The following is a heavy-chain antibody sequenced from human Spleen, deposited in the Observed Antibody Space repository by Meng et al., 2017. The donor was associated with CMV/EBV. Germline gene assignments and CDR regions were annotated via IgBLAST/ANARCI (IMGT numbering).Heavy chain of an antibody. J-gene: IGHJ4*02. CDR2: ISGSGGST. Sequence: GGSLRLSCAASGFTFTNYVLSWVRQAPGKGLEWVSAISGSGGSTYYADSVKGRFTISRDNSKNTLYLQMNSLRAEDTAVYYCAKGGAAARGWFDYWGQGTLVTVSS. D-gene: IGHD2-2*01. V-gene: IGHV3-23*01. CDR1: GFTFTNYV. CDR3: AKGGAAARGWFDY.